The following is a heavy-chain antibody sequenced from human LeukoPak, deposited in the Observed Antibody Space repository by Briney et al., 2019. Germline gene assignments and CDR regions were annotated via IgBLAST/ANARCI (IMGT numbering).Heavy chain of an antibody. Sequence: SETLSLTCTVSRGSISSYYWSWIRQPAGKGLEWIGRIYTSGSTNYNPSLKSRVTMSVDTSKNQFSLKLSSVTAADTAVYYCARDTITMVRGADLDYYYYYYMDVWGKGATVTVSS. CDR2: IYTSGST. CDR3: ARDTITMVRGADLDYYYYYYMDV. V-gene: IGHV4-4*07. D-gene: IGHD3-10*01. J-gene: IGHJ6*03. CDR1: RGSISSYY.